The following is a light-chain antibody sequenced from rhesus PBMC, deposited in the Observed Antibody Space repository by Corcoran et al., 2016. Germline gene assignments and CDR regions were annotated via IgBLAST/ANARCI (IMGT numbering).Light chain of an antibody. V-gene: IGKV3-24*01. CDR3: LQHSNWPHS. CDR1: QSVSSS. J-gene: IGKJ2*01. CDR2: GAS. Sequence: EIVMTQSPATLSLSPGERATLSCRASQSVSSSLAWYQQKPGQAPRLLIYGASSRATGIPDRFGGSGSGTDFTLTISSLEPEDVAVYYCLQHSNWPHSFGQGTKVEIK.